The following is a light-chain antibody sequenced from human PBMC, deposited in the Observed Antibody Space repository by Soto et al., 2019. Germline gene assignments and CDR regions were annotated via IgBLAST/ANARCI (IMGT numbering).Light chain of an antibody. CDR2: LNSDGSH. V-gene: IGLV4-69*01. Sequence: QSVLTQSPSASASLGASVKLTCTLSSGHSSYAIAWHQQQPEKGPRYLMKLNSDGSHSKGDGIPDRFSGSSSGAERYLTISSLQSEDEADYYCQTWGTGXRVFXGGTKLTXL. CDR3: QTWGTGXRV. CDR1: SGHSSYA. J-gene: IGLJ2*01.